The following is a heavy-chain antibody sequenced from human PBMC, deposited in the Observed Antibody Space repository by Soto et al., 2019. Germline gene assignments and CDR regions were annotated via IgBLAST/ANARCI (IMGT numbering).Heavy chain of an antibody. J-gene: IGHJ6*02. CDR1: GYTFTAFW. D-gene: IGHD2-2*01. CDR3: ARLSTGVCTKTSCWHYFGMDV. CDR2: IDPRDSYS. Sequence: EVQLVQSGAEVKRPGESLTISCQASGYTFTAFWITWVRQMPGKGLEWMATIDPRDSYSNYSLSFQGHVTISTDKSIGTAYLQWSTLEASVTAIYSCARLSTGVCTKTSCWHYFGMDVWGQGTTVTVSS. V-gene: IGHV5-10-1*03.